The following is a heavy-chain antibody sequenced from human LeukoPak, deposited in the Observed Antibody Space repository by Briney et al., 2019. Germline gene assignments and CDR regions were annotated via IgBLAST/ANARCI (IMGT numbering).Heavy chain of an antibody. CDR1: GYSFTSYW. J-gene: IGHJ6*04. CDR2: IYPGDSDT. Sequence: GESLKIFCKGSGYSFTSYWIGWVRQMPGKGLEWMGIIYPGDSDTRYSPSFQGQVTISADKSISTAYLQWSSLKASDTAMYYCARHGEYGSGSYFYYGMDVWGKGTTVTVSS. V-gene: IGHV5-51*01. D-gene: IGHD3-10*01. CDR3: ARHGEYGSGSYFYYGMDV.